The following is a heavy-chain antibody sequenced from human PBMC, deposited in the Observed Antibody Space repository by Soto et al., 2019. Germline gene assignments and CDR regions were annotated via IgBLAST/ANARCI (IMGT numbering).Heavy chain of an antibody. CDR2: INAGNGDT. CDR1: GYTFTSYA. J-gene: IGHJ4*02. Sequence: ASVKVSCKASGYTFTSYAMHWVRQAPGQRLEWMGWINAGNGDTKYSQKFQGRVTITRDTSASTAYMELSSLRSEDTAVYYCARVLGTAMVAGYWGQGTLVTVSS. D-gene: IGHD5-18*01. CDR3: ARVLGTAMVAGY. V-gene: IGHV1-3*01.